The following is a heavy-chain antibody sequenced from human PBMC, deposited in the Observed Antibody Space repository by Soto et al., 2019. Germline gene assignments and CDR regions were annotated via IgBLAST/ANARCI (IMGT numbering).Heavy chain of an antibody. CDR1: GYTLAELS. CDR2: FDPEDGET. J-gene: IGHJ5*02. Sequence: GASVKVSCKVSGYTLAELSMHWVRQAPGKGLEWMGGFDPEDGETIYAQKFQSRVTMTEDTSTDTAYMELSSLRSEDTAVYYCATLLGVYYDSSGYYGFDPWGQGTLVTVSS. V-gene: IGHV1-24*01. D-gene: IGHD3-22*01. CDR3: ATLLGVYYDSSGYYGFDP.